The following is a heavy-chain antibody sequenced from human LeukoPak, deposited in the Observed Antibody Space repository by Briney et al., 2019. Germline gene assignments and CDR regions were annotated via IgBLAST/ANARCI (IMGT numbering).Heavy chain of an antibody. Sequence: SETLSLTCTVSGGSISSGSYYWSWIRQPAGKGLVWIGRIYTSGSTNYNPSLKSRVTISVDTSKNQFSLKLSSVTAADTAVYYCARDGRLGTYYYYYYMDVWGKGTTVTVSS. J-gene: IGHJ6*03. CDR3: ARDGRLGTYYYYYYMDV. D-gene: IGHD1-14*01. V-gene: IGHV4-61*02. CDR1: GGSISSGSYY. CDR2: IYTSGST.